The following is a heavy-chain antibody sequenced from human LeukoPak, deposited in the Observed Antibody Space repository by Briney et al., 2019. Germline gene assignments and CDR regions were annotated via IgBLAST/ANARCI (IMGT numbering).Heavy chain of an antibody. Sequence: ASVKVSCKASGYTFTGYYMHWVRQAPGQGLEWMGWINPNSGGTNYAQKFQGRVTMTRDTSISTAYMELSRLGSDDTAVYYCARGDFWSGYYYYFDYWGQGTLVTVSS. CDR1: GYTFTGYY. J-gene: IGHJ4*02. D-gene: IGHD3-3*01. CDR3: ARGDFWSGYYYYFDY. V-gene: IGHV1-2*02. CDR2: INPNSGGT.